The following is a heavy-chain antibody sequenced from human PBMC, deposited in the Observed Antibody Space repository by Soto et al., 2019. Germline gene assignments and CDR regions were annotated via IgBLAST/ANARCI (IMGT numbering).Heavy chain of an antibody. V-gene: IGHV3-53*01. CDR1: TSGFGVSNY. J-gene: IGHJ6*02. Sequence: GGSLRLSCAASTSGFGVSNYITWVRQAPGKGLEWVSVIYRDGNTYYVDPVKGRFTISRDNSKNTLYLQMNSLRGEDTAVYYCARGRFGMDVWGQGTTVTVSS. CDR3: ARGRFGMDV. CDR2: IYRDGNT.